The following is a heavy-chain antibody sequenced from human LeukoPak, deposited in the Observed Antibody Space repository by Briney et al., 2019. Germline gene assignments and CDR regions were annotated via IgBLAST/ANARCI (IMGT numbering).Heavy chain of an antibody. V-gene: IGHV3-53*01. CDR3: ARVKVSSSSSSLFSCYGMDV. J-gene: IGHJ6*02. D-gene: IGHD6-13*01. CDR1: GFTVSSNY. Sequence: GGSLRLSCAAPGFTVSSNYMSWVRQAPGKGLEWVSVIYSGGSTYYADSVKGRFTISRDNSKNTLYLQMNSLRAEDTAVYYCARVKVSSSSSSLFSCYGMDVWGQGTTVTVSS. CDR2: IYSGGST.